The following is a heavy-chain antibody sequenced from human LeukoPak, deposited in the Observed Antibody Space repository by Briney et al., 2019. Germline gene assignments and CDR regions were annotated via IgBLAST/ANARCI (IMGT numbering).Heavy chain of an antibody. D-gene: IGHD1-14*01. CDR1: GGSISSSSYY. Sequence: SETLSLTCTVSGGSISSSSYYWGWIRQPPRKGLEWIGSIYYSGSTSYNPSLKSRVTISVDTSRNQFSLKLSSVTAADTAVYYCARNITLTDWYFDLWGRGTLVTVSS. CDR2: IYYSGST. CDR3: ARNITLTDWYFDL. V-gene: IGHV4-39*01. J-gene: IGHJ2*01.